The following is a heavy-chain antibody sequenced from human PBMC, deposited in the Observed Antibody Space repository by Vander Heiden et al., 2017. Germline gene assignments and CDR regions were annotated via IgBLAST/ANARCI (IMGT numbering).Heavy chain of an antibody. Sequence: EVQLLDSGGGLVQHGGSLRLSCAASGFTFSTYAMSWVRQGPGKGLEWFSAISGSGGSTYYADSVKGRFTISRDNSKNTLYLQMNSLRADDTAVYYCAGQNSGSYNYWGQGTLVTVSS. V-gene: IGHV3-23*01. CDR2: ISGSGGST. J-gene: IGHJ4*02. CDR3: AGQNSGSYNY. CDR1: GFTFSTYA. D-gene: IGHD1-26*01.